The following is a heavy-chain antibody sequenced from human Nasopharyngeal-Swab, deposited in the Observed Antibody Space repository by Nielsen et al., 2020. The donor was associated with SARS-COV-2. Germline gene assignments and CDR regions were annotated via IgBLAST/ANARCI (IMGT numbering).Heavy chain of an antibody. CDR2: IKQDGSEK. CDR1: GFTFSSYW. D-gene: IGHD3-16*02. CDR3: ARETYYDYVWGSYRANYYYGMDV. Sequence: GESLKLSCAASGFTFSSYWMSWVRQAPGKGLEWVANIKQDGSEKYSVDSVKGRFTISRDNAKNSLYLQMNSLRAEDTAVYYCARETYYDYVWGSYRANYYYGMDVWGQGTTVTVSS. V-gene: IGHV3-7*01. J-gene: IGHJ6*02.